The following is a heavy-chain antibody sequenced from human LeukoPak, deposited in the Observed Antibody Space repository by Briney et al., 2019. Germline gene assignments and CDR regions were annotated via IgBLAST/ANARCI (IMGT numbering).Heavy chain of an antibody. V-gene: IGHV3-23*01. D-gene: IGHD3-10*01. Sequence: GGFLRLSCEASGFTFNNYAMSWVRQAPGKGLEWVSSIGASGGNIFYADSVKGRFTISRDNSKNTLFLQMNSLRAEDTALYYCATQSPDYSIGPSYGSFDIWGQGTMVTVSS. CDR1: GFTFNNYA. CDR3: ATQSPDYSIGPSYGSFDI. J-gene: IGHJ3*02. CDR2: IGASGGNI.